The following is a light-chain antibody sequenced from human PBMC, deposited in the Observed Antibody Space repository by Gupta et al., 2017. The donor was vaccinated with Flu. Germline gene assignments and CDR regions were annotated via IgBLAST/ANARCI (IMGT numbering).Light chain of an antibody. V-gene: IGLV1-44*01. J-gene: IGLJ3*02. CDR2: SNN. CDR3: ATWDDSRNGPV. Sequence: SVLTQPPPASGTPGQRVTISCSASSSNIGSNSVNWYQQRPVPAPNLLIYSNNQRPSGVPARFSGSKYGTSASLAISGLQAEDEADYYCATWDDSRNGPVFGGGTKLTVL. CDR1: SSNIGSNS.